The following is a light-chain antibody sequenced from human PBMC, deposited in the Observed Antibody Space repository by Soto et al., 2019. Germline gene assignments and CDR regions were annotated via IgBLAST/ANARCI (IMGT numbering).Light chain of an antibody. J-gene: IGKJ1*01. CDR1: QSLLHNDGYNF. Sequence: VMTQSPLSLPVTPGEPASISCRSSQSLLHNDGYNFLGWYLQKPGQSPQLLIYLGSNRASGVPDRFSGSGSGTDFTLNISRVEAEDVGVYYCLQALQIPWTFGQGTKVEIK. V-gene: IGKV2-28*01. CDR2: LGS. CDR3: LQALQIPWT.